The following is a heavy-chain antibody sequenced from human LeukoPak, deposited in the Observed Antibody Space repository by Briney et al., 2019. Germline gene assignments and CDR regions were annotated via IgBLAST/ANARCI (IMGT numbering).Heavy chain of an antibody. CDR3: ARAPMSYDSSGFGGAFDI. CDR1: GFTFSGSA. J-gene: IGHJ3*02. CDR2: ISYDGTNK. Sequence: GGSLRLSCAASGFTFSGSAMHWVRQAPGKGLEWVAVISYDGTNKYYADSVKGRFTISRDNSKNTMYLQMNSLRAEDTAMYYCARAPMSYDSSGFGGAFDIWGQGTMVTVSS. V-gene: IGHV3-30-3*01. D-gene: IGHD3-22*01.